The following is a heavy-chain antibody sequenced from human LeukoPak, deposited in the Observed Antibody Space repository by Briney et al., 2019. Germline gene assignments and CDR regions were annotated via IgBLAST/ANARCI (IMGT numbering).Heavy chain of an antibody. CDR1: GASISSRAW. CDR3: ASRRELTGEPY. V-gene: IGHV4-4*02. D-gene: IGHD3-10*01. J-gene: IGHJ4*02. Sequence: SETLSLTCTVSGASISSRAWWTWVRQPPGKGLEWIGEIYHSGSTLFNPSLRSRVSISVDKSNNRFSLQLSSVTAADTAVYYCASRRELTGEPYWGQGTLVSVSS. CDR2: IYHSGST.